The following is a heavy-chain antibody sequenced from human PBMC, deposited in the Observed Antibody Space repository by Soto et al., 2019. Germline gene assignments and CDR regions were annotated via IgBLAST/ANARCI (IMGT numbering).Heavy chain of an antibody. J-gene: IGHJ6*02. CDR3: AKDPPYYYDSSGYSGMDV. V-gene: IGHV3-23*01. Sequence: QPGGSLRLSCAASGFTFSSYAMSWVRQAPGKGLEWVSAISGSGGSTYYADSVKGRFTISRDNSKNTLYLQMNSLRAEDTAVYYCAKDPPYYYDSSGYSGMDVWGQGTTVTVSS. D-gene: IGHD3-22*01. CDR1: GFTFSSYA. CDR2: ISGSGGST.